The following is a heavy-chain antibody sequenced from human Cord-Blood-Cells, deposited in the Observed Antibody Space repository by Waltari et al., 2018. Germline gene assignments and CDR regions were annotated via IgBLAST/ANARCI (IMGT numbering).Heavy chain of an antibody. D-gene: IGHD6-13*01. V-gene: IGHV4-39*01. Sequence: QLQLQESGPGLVKPSETLSLTCPVSGGPISSSSYYWGWIRHPPGKGPEWIGSIYYSGSTYYNPSLKSRVTISVDTSKNQFSLKLSSVTAADTAVYYCARRSKVAAAGIYAFDIWGQGTMVTVSS. CDR2: IYYSGST. CDR1: GGPISSSSYY. CDR3: ARRSKVAAAGIYAFDI. J-gene: IGHJ3*02.